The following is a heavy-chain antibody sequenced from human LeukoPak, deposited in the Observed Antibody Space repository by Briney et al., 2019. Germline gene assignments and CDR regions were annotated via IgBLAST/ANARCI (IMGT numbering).Heavy chain of an antibody. CDR1: GFTFDDYG. V-gene: IGHV3-20*04. D-gene: IGHD3-10*01. CDR3: ARRKKDGSGSYYYYMDV. J-gene: IGHJ6*03. CDR2: INWNGGST. Sequence: PGGSLRLSCAASGFTFDDYGMSWVRQAPGKGLEWVSGINWNGGSTGYADSVKGRFTISRDNSKNTLYLQMNSLRAEDTAVYYCARRKKDGSGSYYYYMDVWGKGTTVTVSS.